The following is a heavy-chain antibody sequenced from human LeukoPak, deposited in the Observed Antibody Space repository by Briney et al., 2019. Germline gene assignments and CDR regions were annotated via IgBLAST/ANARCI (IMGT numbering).Heavy chain of an antibody. D-gene: IGHD3-22*01. J-gene: IGHJ4*02. CDR1: GYTFTGYY. Sequence: ASVKVSCKASGYTFTGYYMHWVRQAPGQGLEWMGWINPNSGGTNYAQKFQGRVTMTRDTSISTAYMELSRLRSDDTAVYYCARDDDSSDRGLDYWGQGTLVTVSS. V-gene: IGHV1-2*02. CDR2: INPNSGGT. CDR3: ARDDDSSDRGLDY.